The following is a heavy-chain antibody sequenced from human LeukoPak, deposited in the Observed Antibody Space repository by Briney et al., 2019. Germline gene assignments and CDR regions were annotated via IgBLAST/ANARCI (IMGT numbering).Heavy chain of an antibody. J-gene: IGHJ4*02. CDR3: ARSTHSSGDY. D-gene: IGHD2-21*01. Sequence: GGSLRLSCAASGFTFSDYWMSWVRQAPGKGLEWVAHIKGDGDEKFYVDSVKGRFTVSRDNAKNLLYLQMNSLRADDTAVYYCARSTHSSGDYWGQGTLVTVSS. CDR1: GFTFSDYW. V-gene: IGHV3-7*05. CDR2: IKGDGDEK.